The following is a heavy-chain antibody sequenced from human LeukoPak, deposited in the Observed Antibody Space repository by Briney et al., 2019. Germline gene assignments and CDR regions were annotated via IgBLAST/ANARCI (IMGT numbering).Heavy chain of an antibody. CDR3: AGEIFGSGSYPDY. Sequence: GRSLRLSCEASGFAFNTYAMHWVRQAPGKGLEWVTLIWHDGSHKFYIDSVRGRFTISRDNSKNTVYLQMNGLRAEDTAVYYCAGEIFGSGSYPDYWGQGTLVAVSS. D-gene: IGHD3-10*01. CDR1: GFAFNTYA. V-gene: IGHV3-33*01. CDR2: IWHDGSHK. J-gene: IGHJ4*02.